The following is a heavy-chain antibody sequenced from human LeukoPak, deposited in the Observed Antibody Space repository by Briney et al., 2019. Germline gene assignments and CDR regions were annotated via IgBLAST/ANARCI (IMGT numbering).Heavy chain of an antibody. V-gene: IGHV3-23*01. CDR1: GFTFSKYG. CDR2: IGVGGTT. D-gene: IGHD3-22*01. CDR3: AKAQGYYDC. Sequence: GGSLRLSCAASGFTFSKYGMSWVRQAPGKGLEWVSGIGVGGTTYYADSVKGRFTISRDTSKNTLYLQMNSLRAEDTAVYYCAKAQGYYDCWGQGTLVTVSS. J-gene: IGHJ4*02.